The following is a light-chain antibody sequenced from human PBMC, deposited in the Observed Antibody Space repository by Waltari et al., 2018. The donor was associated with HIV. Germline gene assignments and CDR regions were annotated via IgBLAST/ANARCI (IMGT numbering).Light chain of an antibody. J-gene: IGLJ1*01. Sequence: QSALTQPASVSVSPRHSITISFPGLSSDVGGFNSVPWYQHHPGKAPKLLIYEVSNRPSGVSNRFSGSKSDNTASLTISGLQAEDEADYYCSSYTSDYTYVFGSGTEVTVL. CDR2: EVS. CDR1: SSDVGGFNS. V-gene: IGLV2-14*01. CDR3: SSYTSDYTYV.